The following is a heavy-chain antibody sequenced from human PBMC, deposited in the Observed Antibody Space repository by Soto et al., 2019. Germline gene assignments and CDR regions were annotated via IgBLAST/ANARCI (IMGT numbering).Heavy chain of an antibody. CDR2: IYYSGST. Sequence: QVQLQESGPGLVKPSETLSLTCTVSGGSISSYYWCWIRQPPGKGLEWIGYIYYSGSTNYNPSLKSRVTISVDTSKNQFSLKLSSVTAADTAVYYCARQGVEVQGAFDIWGQGTMVTVSS. CDR3: ARQGVEVQGAFDI. CDR1: GGSISSYY. J-gene: IGHJ3*02. V-gene: IGHV4-59*08. D-gene: IGHD1-1*01.